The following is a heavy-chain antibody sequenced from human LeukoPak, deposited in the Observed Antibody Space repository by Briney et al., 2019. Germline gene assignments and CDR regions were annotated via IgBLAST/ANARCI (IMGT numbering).Heavy chain of an antibody. J-gene: IGHJ4*02. V-gene: IGHV4-61*01. D-gene: IGHD5-12*01. CDR2: IYYSGST. Sequence: SETLSLTCTVSGGSVSSGSYYWSWIRQPPGKGLEWIGYIYYSGSTNYNPSLKSRVTISVDTSKNQFSLKLSSVTAADTAVYYCARADIVPTIGDYWGQGTLVTVSS. CDR3: ARADIVPTIGDY. CDR1: GGSVSSGSYY.